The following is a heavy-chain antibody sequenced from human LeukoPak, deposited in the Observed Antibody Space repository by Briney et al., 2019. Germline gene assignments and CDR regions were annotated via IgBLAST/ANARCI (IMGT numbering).Heavy chain of an antibody. V-gene: IGHV3-23*01. J-gene: IGHJ4*02. D-gene: IGHD3-3*01. Sequence: GGSLRLSCAASGFTFSSYAMSWVRQAPGKGLEWVSAISGSGGSTYYADSVKGRFTISRDNSKNTLYLQMNSLRAEDTAVYYCAKVRHDFWIGYYRYWGQGTLLTVSS. CDR3: AKVRHDFWIGYYRY. CDR2: ISGSGGST. CDR1: GFTFSSYA.